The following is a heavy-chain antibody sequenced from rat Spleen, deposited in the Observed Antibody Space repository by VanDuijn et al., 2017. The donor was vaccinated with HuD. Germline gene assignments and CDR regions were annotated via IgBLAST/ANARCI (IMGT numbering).Heavy chain of an antibody. D-gene: IGHD1-12*02. CDR3: TTDTFYDGTYYPGGFDY. CDR2: ISTGGDNT. J-gene: IGHJ2*01. V-gene: IGHV5-27*01. Sequence: EVQLVESGGGIVQPGRSLKLSCAASGFTFSNYDMAWVRQAPTKGLEWVAYISTGGDNTYYRDSVKGRFTISRDNAKSTLYLQLDSLRSEDTATYYCTTDTFYDGTYYPGGFDYWGQGVMVTVSS. CDR1: GFTFSNYD.